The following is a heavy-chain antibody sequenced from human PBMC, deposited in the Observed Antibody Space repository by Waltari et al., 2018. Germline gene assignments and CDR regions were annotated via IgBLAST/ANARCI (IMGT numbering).Heavy chain of an antibody. V-gene: IGHV4-39*01. J-gene: IGHJ3*02. D-gene: IGHD3-16*02. Sequence: QLQLQESGPGLVKPSETLSLTCTVSGGSLSSSSYSWGWIRQPPGKGLEWSGSIYYSVSTYYNPSLKSRVTISVDTSKNQFSLKLSSVTAADTAVYYCARPQVIGAFDIWGQGTMVTVSS. CDR1: GGSLSSSSYS. CDR2: IYYSVST. CDR3: ARPQVIGAFDI.